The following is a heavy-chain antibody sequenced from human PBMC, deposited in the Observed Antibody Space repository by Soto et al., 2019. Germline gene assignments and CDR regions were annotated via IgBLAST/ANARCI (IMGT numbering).Heavy chain of an antibody. Sequence: ASVKVSCKASGYTFTNYGITWVRQAPGQGLEWMGWISAYNGNTIYAQKLQGRVTMTTDTSTSTAYMDLRSLRSDDTAVYYCARGHIPGYDSSGYYYAFDYWGQGTLVTVSS. J-gene: IGHJ4*02. D-gene: IGHD3-22*01. CDR2: ISAYNGNT. CDR1: GYTFTNYG. CDR3: ARGHIPGYDSSGYYYAFDY. V-gene: IGHV1-18*01.